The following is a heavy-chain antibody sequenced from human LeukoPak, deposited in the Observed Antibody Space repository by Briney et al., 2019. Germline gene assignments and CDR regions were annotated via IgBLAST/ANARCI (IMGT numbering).Heavy chain of an antibody. CDR1: GGSISSHY. CDR3: ARAAPGWLRFDFSFDY. D-gene: IGHD5-12*01. J-gene: IGHJ4*02. CDR2: IYHSGST. V-gene: IGHV4-59*11. Sequence: SETLSLTCTVSGGSISSHYWSWIRQPPGKGLEWIGYIYHSGSTNYNPSLKSRVTISVDTSKNQFSLKLSSVTAADTAVYYCARAAPGWLRFDFSFDYWGQGTLVTVSS.